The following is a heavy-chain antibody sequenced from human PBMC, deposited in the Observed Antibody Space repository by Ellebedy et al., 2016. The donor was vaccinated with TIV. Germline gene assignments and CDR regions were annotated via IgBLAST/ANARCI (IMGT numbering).Heavy chain of an antibody. CDR1: GITFSSYT. J-gene: IGHJ2*01. D-gene: IGHD6-13*01. V-gene: IGHV3-23*01. CDR3: AKSGAASGLSYWYFDL. CDR2: ISGNGDNT. Sequence: PGGSLRLSCAASGITFSSYTMSWVRQAPGKGLEWVSTISGNGDNTYYADSVKGRFTISGDNSKKTLSLQMNSLRAEDTAVYYCAKSGAASGLSYWYFDLWGRGTLVTVSS.